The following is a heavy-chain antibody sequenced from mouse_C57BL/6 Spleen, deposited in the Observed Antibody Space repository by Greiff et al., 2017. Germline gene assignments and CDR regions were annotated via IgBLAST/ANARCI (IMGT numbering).Heavy chain of an antibody. J-gene: IGHJ4*01. D-gene: IGHD1-1*01. CDR2: ISSGSSTI. CDR1: AFTFSDYG. CDR3: ARRVITTVVPYYYAMDY. V-gene: IGHV5-17*01. Sequence: DVHLVESGGGLVKPGGSLKLSCAASAFTFSDYGMHWVRQDLEKGLEWVAYISSGSSTIYYADTVKGRFTISRDNAKNTLFLQMTSLRSEDTAMYYCARRVITTVVPYYYAMDYWGQGTSVTVSS.